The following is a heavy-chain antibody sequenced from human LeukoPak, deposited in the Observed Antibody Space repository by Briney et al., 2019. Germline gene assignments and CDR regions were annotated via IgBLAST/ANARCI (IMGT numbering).Heavy chain of an antibody. J-gene: IGHJ4*02. CDR1: GFTFSHYW. Sequence: PGGSLRLSCAASGFTFSHYWMSWIRQAPGKGLKWAARINEDGSDKYYVDSVKGRFTISRDNAKNSLYLQMNSLRAEDTAVYYCVSWAGKYYETSDYSLAPSNSWGQGTLVTVSS. V-gene: IGHV3-7*01. CDR3: VSWAGKYYETSDYSLAPSNS. CDR2: INEDGSDK. D-gene: IGHD3-22*01.